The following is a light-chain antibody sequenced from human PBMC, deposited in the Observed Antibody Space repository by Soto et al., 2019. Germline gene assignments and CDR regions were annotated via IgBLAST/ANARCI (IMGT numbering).Light chain of an antibody. Sequence: EIVLTQSPGTLSLSPGERVTPSCRASQRVASNYLAWYQQKPGQAPRLLIYAASGRATGIPDRFSGSGSGTDFTLTISRLEPEDFAVYYCQQYGSSPWTFGQGTKVEIK. CDR2: AAS. J-gene: IGKJ1*01. V-gene: IGKV3-20*01. CDR1: QRVASNY. CDR3: QQYGSSPWT.